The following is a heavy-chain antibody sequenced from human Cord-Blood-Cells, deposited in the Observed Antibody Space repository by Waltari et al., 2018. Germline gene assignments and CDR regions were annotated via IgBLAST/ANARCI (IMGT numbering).Heavy chain of an antibody. J-gene: IGHJ6*02. V-gene: IGHV1-69*01. CDR3: ARGDYSNYDSYYYYGMDV. CDR2: IMPIFGTA. D-gene: IGHD4-4*01. CDR1: GGTFSSYA. Sequence: QVQLVQSGAEVKKPGSSVKVSCKASGGTFSSYAISWVRPAPGQGLEWMGGIMPIFGTANYAQKFQGRVTITADESTSTAYMELSSLRSEDTAVYYCARGDYSNYDSYYYYGMDVWGQGTTVTVSS.